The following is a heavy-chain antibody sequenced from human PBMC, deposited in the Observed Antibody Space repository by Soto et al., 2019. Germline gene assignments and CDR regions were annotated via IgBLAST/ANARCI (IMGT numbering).Heavy chain of an antibody. CDR1: GASVSSAEHY. V-gene: IGHV4-30-4*01. D-gene: IGHD5-12*01. CDR3: ARLSGYDPAGAADK. Sequence: QVQLQESGPGLVKASQTLSLTCTLSGASVSSAEHYWSWIRQPPGKGLEWIGYNASLQRRVSISVDTSQNQVSLKLSSVPAADTAVYYCARLSGYDPAGAADKWGPGILVSVSS. J-gene: IGHJ4*02.